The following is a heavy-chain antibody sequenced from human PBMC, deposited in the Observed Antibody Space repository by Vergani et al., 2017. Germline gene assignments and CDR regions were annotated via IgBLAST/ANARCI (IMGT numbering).Heavy chain of an antibody. CDR3: ARELNYYGSGSRPFDY. V-gene: IGHV3-48*01. CDR1: GFTFSSYS. J-gene: IGHJ4*02. D-gene: IGHD3-10*01. Sequence: EVQLLESGGGLVQPGGSLRLSCAASGFTFSSYSMNWVRQAPGKGLEWVSYISSSSSTIYYADSVKGRFTISRDNSKNTLYLQMNSLRAEDTAVYYCARELNYYGSGSRPFDYWGQGTLVTVSS. CDR2: ISSSSSTI.